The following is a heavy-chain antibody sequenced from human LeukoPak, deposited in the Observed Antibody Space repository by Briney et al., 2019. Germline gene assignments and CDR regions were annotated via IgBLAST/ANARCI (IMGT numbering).Heavy chain of an antibody. J-gene: IGHJ4*02. V-gene: IGHV1-2*02. D-gene: IGHD4-11*01. CDR3: ARDLTTPVDY. CDR2: INPNSGGT. CDR1: GYTFSGYY. Sequence: VASVKVSCKASGYTFSGYYMYWVRQAPGQGLEWMGWINPNSGGTNYAQKFQGRVTMTRDTSISTAYMELSRLRSDDTAVYYCARDLTTPVDYWGQGTLVTVSS.